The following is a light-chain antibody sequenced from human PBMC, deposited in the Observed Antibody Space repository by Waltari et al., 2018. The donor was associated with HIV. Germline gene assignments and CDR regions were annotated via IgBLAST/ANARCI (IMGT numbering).Light chain of an antibody. CDR2: GAS. Sequence: EFLMTQSPVTLSVSPGERATPACRDRQNNNNNLAWYQQKPGQPPKLLIYGASTGATGVPARFIGSGSGTDFTLTISSLQSEDVAVYYCQQYNNWPGITFGPGTKVDIK. J-gene: IGKJ3*01. CDR3: QQYNNWPGIT. CDR1: QNNNNN. V-gene: IGKV3-15*01.